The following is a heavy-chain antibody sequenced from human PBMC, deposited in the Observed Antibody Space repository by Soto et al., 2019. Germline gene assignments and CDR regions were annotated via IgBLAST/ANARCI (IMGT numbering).Heavy chain of an antibody. V-gene: IGHV4-34*01. D-gene: IGHD3-22*01. J-gene: IGHJ5*02. CDR2: VHPSGSP. CDR3: ARDTYYFGSSSDGLDT. Sequence: SETLSLTXAXFSASPGVHYWALIRQSLEXGLEXIGEVHPSGSPDYNPSLKSRVIIKLDKAKNQFSLKMISVTAADTALYYCARDTYYFGSSSDGLDTWGPGTLVTVPQ. CDR1: SASPGVHY.